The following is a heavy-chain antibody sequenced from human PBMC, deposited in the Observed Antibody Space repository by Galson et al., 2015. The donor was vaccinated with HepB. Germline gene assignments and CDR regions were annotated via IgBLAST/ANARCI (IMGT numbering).Heavy chain of an antibody. CDR3: ARGNLGGGSSI. J-gene: IGHJ4*02. D-gene: IGHD2-15*01. CDR1: GYTFTGYY. Sequence: SVKVSCKASGYTFTGYYMHWVRQAPGQGLEWMGLINPNSGNTGYAQKFQGRVTMTRNTSISTAYMELSSLRSEGTAVYYCARGNLGGGSSIWGQGTLVTVSS. CDR2: INPNSGNT. V-gene: IGHV1-8*02.